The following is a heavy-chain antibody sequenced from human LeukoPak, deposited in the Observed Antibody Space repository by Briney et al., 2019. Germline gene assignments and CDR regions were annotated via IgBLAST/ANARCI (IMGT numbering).Heavy chain of an antibody. CDR3: ARGPGYSSSWYGDY. CDR2: ISYDGSNK. D-gene: IGHD6-13*01. Sequence: GGSLRLSCAASGFTFSSYAMHWVRQAPGKGLERVAVISYDGSNKYYADSVKGRFTISRDNSKNTLYLQMNSLRAEDTAVYYCARGPGYSSSWYGDYWGQGTLVTVSS. CDR1: GFTFSSYA. J-gene: IGHJ4*02. V-gene: IGHV3-30-3*01.